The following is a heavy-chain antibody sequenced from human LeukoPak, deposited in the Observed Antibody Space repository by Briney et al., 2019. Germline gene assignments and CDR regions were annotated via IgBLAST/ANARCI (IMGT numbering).Heavy chain of an antibody. CDR3: AAFTITYNPFDF. J-gene: IGHJ4*02. CDR2: IYHSGNT. CDR1: GDSISSSHW. Sequence: SETLSLTCAVSGDSISSSHWWSWVRQSPGKGLEWIGEIYHSGNTNYNPSLKSRVTISLDTSKRQFSLRLSAVTAADTAVYYCAAFTITYNPFDFWGQGTLVTVSS. D-gene: IGHD3-10*01. V-gene: IGHV4-4*02.